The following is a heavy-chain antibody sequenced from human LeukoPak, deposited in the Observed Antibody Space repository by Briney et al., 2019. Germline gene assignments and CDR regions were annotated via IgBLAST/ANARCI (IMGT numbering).Heavy chain of an antibody. V-gene: IGHV1-18*01. J-gene: IGHJ6*03. CDR3: ARWGLVAPGTYYYYYMDV. CDR1: GYTFTHYG. CDR2: INAYNGDT. D-gene: IGHD2-2*01. Sequence: AASVKVSCKASGYTFTHYGVSWVRQAPGQGLEWMGWINAYNGDTHYAQNLQGRLTMTTDTSTSTAFMELRSLRPDDTAVYYCARWGLVAPGTYYYYYMDVWGRGTTVTVSS.